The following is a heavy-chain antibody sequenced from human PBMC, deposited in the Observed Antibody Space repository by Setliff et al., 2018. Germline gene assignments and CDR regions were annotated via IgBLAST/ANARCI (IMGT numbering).Heavy chain of an antibody. CDR2: IRSKAFGGTA. J-gene: IGHJ4*02. CDR1: GFPFGDFA. Sequence: GGSLRLSCTASGFPFGDFAMSWVRQAPGKGLEWVGFIRSKAFGGTADYAASVRGRFTISRDHSKNSVYLVMNSLKTEDTAVYYCARSPAFDSWGQGTLVTVSS. D-gene: IGHD2-15*01. CDR3: ARSPAFDS. V-gene: IGHV3-49*04.